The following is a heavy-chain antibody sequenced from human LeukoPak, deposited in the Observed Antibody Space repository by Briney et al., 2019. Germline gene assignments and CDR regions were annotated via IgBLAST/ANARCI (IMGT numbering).Heavy chain of an antibody. D-gene: IGHD2/OR15-2a*01. CDR1: GFSFINAW. Sequence: GGSLRLSCAASGFSFINAWMTWVRQAPGKGLVWLGRIKSKTDGGTTDYAAPVKGRFTISRDDSKNTVYLQMNSLKTEDTALYYCSTFTLWGQGTPVTVSS. CDR2: IKSKTDGGTT. J-gene: IGHJ4*02. V-gene: IGHV3-15*01. CDR3: STFTL.